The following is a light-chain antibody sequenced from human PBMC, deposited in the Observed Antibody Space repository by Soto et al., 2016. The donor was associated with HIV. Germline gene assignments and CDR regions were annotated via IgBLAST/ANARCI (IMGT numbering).Light chain of an antibody. CDR2: DDS. CDR3: QVWDSSSGHSMV. Sequence: SYELTQPPSVSVAPGKTASITCGGNNIGSKSVHWYRQRPGQAPVLVVHDDSDRPSGIPERLSGSNSGNTATLTISRVEVGDEADYYCQVWDSSSGHSMVIGGGTKLTVL. V-gene: IGLV3-21*03. J-gene: IGLJ2*01. CDR1: NIGSKS.